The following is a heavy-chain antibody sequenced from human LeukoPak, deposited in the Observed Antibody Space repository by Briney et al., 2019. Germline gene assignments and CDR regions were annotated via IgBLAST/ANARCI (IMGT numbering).Heavy chain of an antibody. Sequence: AGGSLRLSCAASGFTFRSYAMSWVRQAPGKGLEWVSAISGSGGSTYYADSVKGRFTISRDNSKNTLYLQMNSLRAEDTALYYCAKSMTLQWRGFFDLWGRGTHVTVSS. CDR3: AKSMTLQWRGFFDL. CDR2: ISGSGGST. V-gene: IGHV3-23*01. J-gene: IGHJ2*01. CDR1: GFTFRSYA. D-gene: IGHD6-19*01.